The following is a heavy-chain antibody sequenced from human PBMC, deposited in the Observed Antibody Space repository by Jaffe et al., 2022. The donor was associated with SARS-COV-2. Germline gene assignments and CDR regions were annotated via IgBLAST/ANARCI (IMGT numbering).Heavy chain of an antibody. CDR2: INSDGSST. CDR1: GFTFSSYW. V-gene: IGHV3-74*01. D-gene: IGHD3-3*01. J-gene: IGHJ4*02. Sequence: EVQLVESGGGLVQPGGSLRLSCAASGFTFSSYWMHWVRQAPGKGLVWVSRINSDGSSTSYADSVKGRFTISRDNAKNTLYLQMNSLRAEDTAVYYCARDGRDDFWSGWGYFDYWGQGTLVTVSS. CDR3: ARDGRDDFWSGWGYFDY.